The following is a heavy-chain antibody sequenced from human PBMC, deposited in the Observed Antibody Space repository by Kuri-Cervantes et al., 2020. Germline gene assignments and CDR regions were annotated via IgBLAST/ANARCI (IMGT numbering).Heavy chain of an antibody. J-gene: IGHJ6*02. CDR1: GFTFSSYW. V-gene: IGHV3-66*01. CDR3: AKDGYGDYGFYYYYGMDV. Sequence: GGSLRLSCAASGFTFSSYWMSWVRQAPGKGLEWVSVIYSGGSTYYADSVKGRFIISRDYSKNTLYLQMNSLRAEDTAVYYCAKDGYGDYGFYYYYGMDVWGQGTTVTVSS. D-gene: IGHD4-17*01. CDR2: IYSGGST.